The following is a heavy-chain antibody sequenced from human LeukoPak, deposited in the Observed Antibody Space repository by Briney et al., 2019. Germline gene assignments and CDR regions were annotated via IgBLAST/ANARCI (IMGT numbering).Heavy chain of an antibody. CDR2: IYYSGST. V-gene: IGHV4-39*01. Sequence: SETLSLTCTVSGGSISSSSYYWGWIRQPPGKGLEWIERIYYSGSTYYNPSLKSRLTISVDKDKNQFSLKQSAVPAADRALYFCVGNFYDIDYWGQGTLVTVSS. CDR1: GGSISSSSYY. D-gene: IGHD3-9*01. CDR3: VGNFYDIDY. J-gene: IGHJ4*02.